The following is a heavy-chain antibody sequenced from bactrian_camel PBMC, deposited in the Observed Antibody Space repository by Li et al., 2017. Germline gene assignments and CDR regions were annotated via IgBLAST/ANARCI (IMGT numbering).Heavy chain of an antibody. CDR3: AADLGDRWFERLA. J-gene: IGHJ4*01. D-gene: IGHD4*01. V-gene: IGHV3S55*01. Sequence: QVQLVESGGGSVQAGGSLRLSCAAVGASIDMLYMAWFRQAPGKEREGVAAIDDDGRTTYYADSVKGRFTISEDNAANTLYLQMNSLKPEDTAMYYCAADLGDRWFERLARGQGTQVTVS. CDR2: IDDDGRT. CDR1: GASIDMLY.